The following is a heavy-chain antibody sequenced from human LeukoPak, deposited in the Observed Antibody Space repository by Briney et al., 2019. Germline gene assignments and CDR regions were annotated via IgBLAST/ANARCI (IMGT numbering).Heavy chain of an antibody. CDR2: IYCSGST. V-gene: IGHV4-59*08. Sequence: SETLSLTCTVSGASISSYYWTWIRQPPGKGLEWLGYIYCSGSTNSNPSLKSRVTISGATSKNQFSLKLSFVTAADTAVYYCARQHDSYHYYYVDVWGKGTTVTVSS. CDR3: ARQHDSYHYYYVDV. CDR1: GASISSYY. J-gene: IGHJ6*03.